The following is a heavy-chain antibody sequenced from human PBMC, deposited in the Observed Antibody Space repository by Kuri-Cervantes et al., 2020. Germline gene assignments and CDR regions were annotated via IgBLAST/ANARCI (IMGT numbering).Heavy chain of an antibody. CDR1: GFTFSSYA. CDR3: AKEGSSGAYYFDY. J-gene: IGHJ4*02. D-gene: IGHD7-27*01. CDR2: ISYDGSNK. V-gene: IGHV3-30-3*01. Sequence: GALRLSCAASGFTFSSYAMHWVRQAPGKGLEWVAVISYDGSNKYYADSVKGRFTISRDNSKNTLYLQMNSLRAEDAAVYYCAKEGSSGAYYFDYWGQGTLVTVSS.